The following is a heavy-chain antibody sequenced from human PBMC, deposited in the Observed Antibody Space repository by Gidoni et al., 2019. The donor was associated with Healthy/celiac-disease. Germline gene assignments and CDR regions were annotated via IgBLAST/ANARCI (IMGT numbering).Heavy chain of an antibody. Sequence: QLQLQESGPGLVKPSETLSLTCTVSGGAISSSSYYWGWIRQPPGKGLEWIGSINYSGRTYYNPSLKSRVTISVDTSKNQFTLKLSSVTAADTAVYYCASMPRVAMAPYYFDYWGQGTLVTVSS. CDR2: INYSGRT. D-gene: IGHD5-18*01. CDR1: GGAISSSSYY. J-gene: IGHJ4*02. CDR3: ASMPRVAMAPYYFDY. V-gene: IGHV4-39*01.